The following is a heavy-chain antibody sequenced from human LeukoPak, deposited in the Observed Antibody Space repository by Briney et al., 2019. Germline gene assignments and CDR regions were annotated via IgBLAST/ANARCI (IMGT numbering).Heavy chain of an antibody. Sequence: PGGSLRLSCAASGFTFRSYEMNWVRQAPGKGLEWVSYISSSGSTIYYADSVKGRFTISRDNAKNSLYLQMNSLRAEDTAVYYCARVQYCGGDCYWGQGTLVIVSS. CDR3: ARVQYCGGDCY. CDR1: GFTFRSYE. D-gene: IGHD2-21*02. CDR2: ISSSGSTI. V-gene: IGHV3-48*03. J-gene: IGHJ4*02.